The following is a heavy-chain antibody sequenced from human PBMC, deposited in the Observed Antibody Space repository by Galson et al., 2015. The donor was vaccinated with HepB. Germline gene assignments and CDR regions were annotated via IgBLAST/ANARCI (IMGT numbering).Heavy chain of an antibody. CDR2: MNPNSGNT. Sequence: SVKVSCKASGYTFTSYDINWVRQATGQGLEWMGWMNPNSGNTGYAQKFQGRVTMTRNTSISTAYMELSSLRSEDTAVYYCASRVFHIDYYYYGMDVWGQGTTVTVSS. V-gene: IGHV1-8*01. CDR3: ASRVFHIDYYYYGMDV. D-gene: IGHD2-21*01. CDR1: GYTFTSYD. J-gene: IGHJ6*02.